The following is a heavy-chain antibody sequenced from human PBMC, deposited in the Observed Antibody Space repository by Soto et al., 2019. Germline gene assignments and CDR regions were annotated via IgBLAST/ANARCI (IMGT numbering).Heavy chain of an antibody. J-gene: IGHJ3*02. D-gene: IGHD3-10*01. V-gene: IGHV1-46*01. CDR3: ARLGIIIPAFDI. CDR2: INPNGGST. Sequence: GASVKVSCKASGYTFTGYYMHWVRQAPGQGLEWMGWINPNGGSTNYAQKFQGRVTMTRDTSTSTVYMELSSLRSEDTAVYYCARLGIIIPAFDIWGQGTMVTVSS. CDR1: GYTFTGYY.